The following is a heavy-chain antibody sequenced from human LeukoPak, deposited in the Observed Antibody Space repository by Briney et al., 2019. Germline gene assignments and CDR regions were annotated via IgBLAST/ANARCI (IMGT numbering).Heavy chain of an antibody. CDR1: GFTFSSYA. V-gene: IGHV3-23*01. CDR2: ISGSGGST. Sequence: GGSLRLSCAASGFTFSSYAMSWVRQAPGKGLEWVSAISGSGGSTYYADSVKGRFTTSRDNSKNTLYLQMNSLRAEDTAVYYCAKVVRSSSSRWFDPWGQGTLVTVSS. D-gene: IGHD6-6*01. CDR3: AKVVRSSSSRWFDP. J-gene: IGHJ5*02.